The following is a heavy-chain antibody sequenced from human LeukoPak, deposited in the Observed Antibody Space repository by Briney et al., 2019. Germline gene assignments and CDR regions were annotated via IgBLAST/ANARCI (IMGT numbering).Heavy chain of an antibody. Sequence: GASVKVSCKASGYTFTSYDINWVRQATGQGLEWMGWMNTNSGNTGYAQKFQGRVTMTRNTSISTAYTELSSLRSEDTAVYYCARGRVAGTGWFDPWGQGTLVTVSS. J-gene: IGHJ5*02. CDR3: ARGRVAGTGWFDP. D-gene: IGHD6-19*01. CDR1: GYTFTSYD. CDR2: MNTNSGNT. V-gene: IGHV1-8*01.